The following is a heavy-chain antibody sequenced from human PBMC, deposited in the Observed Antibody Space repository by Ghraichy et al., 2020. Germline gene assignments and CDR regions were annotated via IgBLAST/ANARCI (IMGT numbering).Heavy chain of an antibody. Sequence: SETLSLTCTVSGGSISSYYWSWIRQPPGKGLEWIGYIHYSGSTNYNPSLKSRVTISVDTSKNQFSLKLSSVTAADTAVYYCARNKGDSSGWYRWFDPWGQGTLVTVSS. CDR1: GGSISSYY. CDR2: IHYSGST. J-gene: IGHJ5*02. CDR3: ARNKGDSSGWYRWFDP. D-gene: IGHD6-19*01. V-gene: IGHV4-59*01.